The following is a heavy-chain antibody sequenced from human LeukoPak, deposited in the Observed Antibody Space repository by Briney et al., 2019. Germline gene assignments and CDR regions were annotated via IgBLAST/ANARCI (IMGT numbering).Heavy chain of an antibody. Sequence: ASVKVSCKASGYTFTSYYLLWVRQAPGQGLEWMGIIDPTDGSTTYAQNFQGRVTMTRDMSTNTVFMELNSLRSEDTAIYYCARRGNYHSFDYWGQGTLVTVSS. D-gene: IGHD1-7*01. J-gene: IGHJ4*02. V-gene: IGHV1-46*01. CDR2: IDPTDGST. CDR1: GYTFTSYY. CDR3: ARRGNYHSFDY.